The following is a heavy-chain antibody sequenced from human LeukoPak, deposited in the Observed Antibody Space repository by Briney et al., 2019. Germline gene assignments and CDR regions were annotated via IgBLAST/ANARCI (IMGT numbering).Heavy chain of an antibody. J-gene: IGHJ3*02. CDR3: ASCRSSDWADLFAFDI. CDR2: IYYSGST. D-gene: IGHD6-19*01. V-gene: IGHV4-39*01. Sequence: SETLSLTCTVSGGSISSSSYYWGWIRQPPGKGLEWIGSIYYSGSTYYNPSLKSRVTISVDTSKNQFSLKLSSVTAADTAVYYCASCRSSDWADLFAFDIWGQGTMVTVSS. CDR1: GGSISSSSYY.